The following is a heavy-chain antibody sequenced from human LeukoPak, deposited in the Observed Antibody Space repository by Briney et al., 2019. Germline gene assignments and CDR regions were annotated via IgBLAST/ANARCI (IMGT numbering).Heavy chain of an antibody. CDR2: IYHSGST. D-gene: IGHD5-12*01. V-gene: IGHV4-4*02. CDR3: ARGVATISNWFDP. Sequence: KPSETLSLTCAVSGGSISSSNWWSWVRQPPGKGLEWIGEIYHSGSTNYNPSLKSRVTISVDRSKNQFSLKLSSVTAADTAVYYCARGVATISNWFDPWGQGTLVTVSS. CDR1: GGSISSSNW. J-gene: IGHJ5*02.